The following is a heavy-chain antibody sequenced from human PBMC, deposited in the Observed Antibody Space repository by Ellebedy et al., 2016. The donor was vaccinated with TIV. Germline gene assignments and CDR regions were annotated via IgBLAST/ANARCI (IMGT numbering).Heavy chain of an antibody. CDR1: GFTFSRYG. Sequence: PGGSLRLSCAVLGFTFSRYGFHWVRQAPGEGLAWVAAISHDGKDTFYAASVKGRFTISRDNSMKTVNVEMNSLRPEDTAVYFCATDYIGNSGAYDTWGQGTLVIVSS. CDR2: ISHDGKDT. CDR3: ATDYIGNSGAYDT. J-gene: IGHJ3*01. D-gene: IGHD4-23*01. V-gene: IGHV3-30*03.